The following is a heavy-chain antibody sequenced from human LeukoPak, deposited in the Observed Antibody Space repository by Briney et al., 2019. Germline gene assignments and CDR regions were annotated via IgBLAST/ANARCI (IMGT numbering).Heavy chain of an antibody. CDR1: GFTFSNYVM. CDR3: ARHNAWFDP. CDR2: IYYSGST. V-gene: IGHV4-39*01. Sequence: PGGSLRLSCAASGFTFSNYVMQWVRQPPGKGLEWIGSIYYSGSTYYNPSLKSRVTISVDTSKNQFSLKLSSVTAADTAVYYCARHNAWFDPWGQGTLVTVSS. J-gene: IGHJ5*02.